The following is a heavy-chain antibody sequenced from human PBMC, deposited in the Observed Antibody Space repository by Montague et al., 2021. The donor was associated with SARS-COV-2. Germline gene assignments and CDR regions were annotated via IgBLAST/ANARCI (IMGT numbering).Heavy chain of an antibody. CDR3: ARAQLDFDWLSMPSSHWFDP. CDR1: GGSISSGGYY. J-gene: IGHJ5*02. V-gene: IGHV4-31*03. Sequence: TLSLTCTVSGGSISSGGYYWSWIRQHPGKGLEWIGYIYYSGNTYYNPSLKSRVTISVDTSKNQFSLKLSSVTAADTAVYYSARAQLDFDWLSMPSSHWFDPWGQGTLVTVSS. CDR2: IYYSGNT. D-gene: IGHD3-9*01.